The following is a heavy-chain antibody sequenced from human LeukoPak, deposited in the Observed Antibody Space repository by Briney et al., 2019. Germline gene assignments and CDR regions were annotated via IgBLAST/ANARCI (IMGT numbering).Heavy chain of an antibody. CDR3: AREDSVHGWNWFDL. CDR2: LSYSGTT. V-gene: IGHV4-59*11. J-gene: IGHJ5*02. CDR1: GDSISSHY. D-gene: IGHD1-1*01. Sequence: SETLSLTCTVSGDSISSHYWSWVRQPPGKGLEWVGYLSYSGTTNFNPSLKSRVIISGGKWQNHIAVKLASVTAADTAVYFCAREDSVHGWNWFDLWGQGTLVIVSS.